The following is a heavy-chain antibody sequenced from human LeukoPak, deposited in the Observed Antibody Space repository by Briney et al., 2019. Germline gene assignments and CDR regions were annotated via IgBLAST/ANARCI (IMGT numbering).Heavy chain of an antibody. CDR3: VREVGDSGYYQPLDY. CDR1: GGSISSYY. D-gene: IGHD3-22*01. V-gene: IGHV4-4*07. CDR2: IYTSGST. Sequence: PSETPSLTCTVSGGSISSYYWSWIRQPAGKGLEWIGRIYTSGSTNYNPSLKSRVTMSVDTSKNQFSLKLSSVTAADTAVYYCVREVGDSGYYQPLDYWGQGTLVTVSS. J-gene: IGHJ4*02.